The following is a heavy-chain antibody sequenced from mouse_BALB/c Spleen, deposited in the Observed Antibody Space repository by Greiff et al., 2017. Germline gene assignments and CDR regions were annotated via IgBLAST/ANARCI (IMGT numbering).Heavy chain of an antibody. V-gene: IGHV1S56*01. Sequence: QVHVKQSGPELVKPGASVRISCKASGYTFTSYYIHWVKQRPGQGLEWIGWIYPGNVNTKYNEKFKGKATLTADKSSSTAYMQLSSLTSEDSAVYFCARRVPSSYAMDYWGQGTSVTVSS. CDR2: IYPGNVNT. D-gene: IGHD2-14*01. J-gene: IGHJ4*01. CDR1: GYTFTSYY. CDR3: ARRVPSSYAMDY.